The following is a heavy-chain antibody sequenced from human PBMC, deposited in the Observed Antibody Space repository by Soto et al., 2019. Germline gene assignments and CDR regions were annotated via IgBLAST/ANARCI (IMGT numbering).Heavy chain of an antibody. CDR2: IYHSGNA. D-gene: IGHD6-13*01. CDR1: GDYISNRNYH. Sequence: PSETLSLTCSVSGDYISNRNYHWGWTRPPPGKGLEWIGQIYHSGNANYNPSLKSRVTISVHTSNSQFSLELSSVTAADTAVYYCARDGAYSRDYYYGMDVWGQGTTVTV. V-gene: IGHV4-39*07. CDR3: ARDGAYSRDYYYGMDV. J-gene: IGHJ6*02.